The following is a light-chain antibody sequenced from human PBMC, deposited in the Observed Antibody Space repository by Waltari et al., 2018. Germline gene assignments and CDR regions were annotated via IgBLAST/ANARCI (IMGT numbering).Light chain of an antibody. CDR3: EKYDSVPAT. CDR1: RRVSKY. Sequence: SYRARRRVSKYLAWYQHNPRQAPRLLIYHASSRATGIPDRFSGSGFGTDFSLTISRLRPEDFAVYDCEKYDSVPATFGQGTKVEIK. J-gene: IGKJ1*01. V-gene: IGKV3-20*01. CDR2: HAS.